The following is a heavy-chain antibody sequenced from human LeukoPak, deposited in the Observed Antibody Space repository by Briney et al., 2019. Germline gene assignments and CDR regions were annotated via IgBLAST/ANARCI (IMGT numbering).Heavy chain of an antibody. J-gene: IGHJ3*02. V-gene: IGHV3-33*01. CDR2: IWYDGSNK. D-gene: IGHD5-18*01. Sequence: PGGSLRLSCAASGFTFSSYGMHWFRQAPGKGLEWVAVIWYDGSNKYYADSVKGRFTISRDNSKNTLYLQMNSLRAEDTAVYYCARGRGYSYGDAFDIWGQGTMVTVSS. CDR3: ARGRGYSYGDAFDI. CDR1: GFTFSSYG.